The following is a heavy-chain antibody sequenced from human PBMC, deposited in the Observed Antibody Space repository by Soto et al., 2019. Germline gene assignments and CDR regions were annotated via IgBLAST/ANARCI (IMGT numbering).Heavy chain of an antibody. Sequence: QVQLVQSGAEVKKPGASVKVSCKASGSTFTNSDINWVRQAPGQGLEWMGWMNPDSGHAAYAQKFQGRVTLTTSTSTSTVYMEMRSLGSEDTAVYYCARRPHCSGGICYYGLDNWGQGTLVTVSS. CDR1: GSTFTNSD. CDR2: MNPDSGHA. J-gene: IGHJ4*02. CDR3: ARRPHCSGGICYYGLDN. D-gene: IGHD2-15*01. V-gene: IGHV1-8*01.